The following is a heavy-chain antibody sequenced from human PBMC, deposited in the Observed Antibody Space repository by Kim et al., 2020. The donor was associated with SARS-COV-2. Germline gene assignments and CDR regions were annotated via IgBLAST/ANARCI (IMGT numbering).Heavy chain of an antibody. V-gene: IGHV3-23*01. CDR3: ARKTTNPHDY. CDR2: ISGSGTGT. D-gene: IGHD1-1*01. CDR1: GFTFSTYA. J-gene: IGHJ4*02. Sequence: GGSLRLSCAASGFTFSTYAMSWVRQAPGKGLEWVSGISGSGTGTYYADSVKGRFTISRDNSKNTLFLQMNSLRVEDTAVYFCARKTTNPHDYWGQGTVVIVSS.